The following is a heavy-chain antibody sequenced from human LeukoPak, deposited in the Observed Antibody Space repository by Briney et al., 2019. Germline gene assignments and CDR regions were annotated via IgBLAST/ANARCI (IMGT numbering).Heavy chain of an antibody. D-gene: IGHD3-22*01. CDR3: ARGVRRYYYDSSGYSHVYFDY. Sequence: PGGSLRLSCAASGFTFSSYWMSWVRQAPGKGLEWVANIKLNMIEKYYVDSAKGRFTISRDNAKNSLYLQMNSLRAEDTAVYYCARGVRRYYYDSSGYSHVYFDYWGQEPLSPSPQ. J-gene: IGHJ4*01. CDR2: IKLNMIEK. CDR1: GFTFSSYW. V-gene: IGHV3-7*01.